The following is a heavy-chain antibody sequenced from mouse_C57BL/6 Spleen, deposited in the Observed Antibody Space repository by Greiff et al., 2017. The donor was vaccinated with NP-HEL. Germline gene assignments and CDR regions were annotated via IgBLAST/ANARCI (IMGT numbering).Heavy chain of an antibody. V-gene: IGHV1-53*01. Sequence: QVQLQQPGTELVKPGASVKLSCKASGYTFTSYWMHWVKQRPGQGLEWIGNINPSNGGTNYNQKFKGKATLTVDTSSSTAYMQLSSLTSEDSAVYYCARRGLRRGFDYWGQGTTLTVSS. J-gene: IGHJ2*01. D-gene: IGHD2-4*01. CDR3: ARRGLRRGFDY. CDR2: INPSNGGT. CDR1: GYTFTSYW.